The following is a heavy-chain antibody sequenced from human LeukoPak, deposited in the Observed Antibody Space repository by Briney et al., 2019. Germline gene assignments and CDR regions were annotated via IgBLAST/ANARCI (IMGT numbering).Heavy chain of an antibody. J-gene: IGHJ4*02. CDR1: GYPFTSYY. V-gene: IGHV1-46*01. D-gene: IGHD3-22*01. CDR3: ARDPPYDTSGYYFDY. Sequence: GASVKVSCKASGYPFTSYYMHWVRQAPGHGLEWMGIINPRGGSISYAQKFQGRVTMTRDTSTSTVYMELSSLRSEDTAVYYCARDPPYDTSGYYFDYWGQGTLVTVSS. CDR2: INPRGGSI.